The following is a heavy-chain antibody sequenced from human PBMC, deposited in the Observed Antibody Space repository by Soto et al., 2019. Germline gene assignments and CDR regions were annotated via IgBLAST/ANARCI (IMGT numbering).Heavy chain of an antibody. J-gene: IGHJ5*02. CDR3: ARLQWWFDP. Sequence: GGSLRLSCAASGFTYSTYWMSWVRQAPGKGLEWVASMKQDGSEEYYVDSVKGRFTISRDNSKNSLYLQMNSLRAEDTAVYYCARLQWWFDPWGQGTLVTVSS. CDR2: MKQDGSEE. V-gene: IGHV3-7*01. D-gene: IGHD1-1*01. CDR1: GFTYSTYW.